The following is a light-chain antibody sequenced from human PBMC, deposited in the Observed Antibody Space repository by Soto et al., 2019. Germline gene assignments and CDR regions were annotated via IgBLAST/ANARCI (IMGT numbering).Light chain of an antibody. CDR2: EVR. CDR1: MRDVGAYNL. CDR3: SDYPARSTVV. Sequence: QSVLTQPASVSGSAGQSITICCSGNMRDVGAYNLVSWYQQHPGTAPKHIIYEVRNRPSGISSRFSGSRSGNTASLTISGLQSEAEGDYYFSDYPARSTVVFGGGTKLTVL. J-gene: IGLJ3*02. V-gene: IGLV2-14*01.